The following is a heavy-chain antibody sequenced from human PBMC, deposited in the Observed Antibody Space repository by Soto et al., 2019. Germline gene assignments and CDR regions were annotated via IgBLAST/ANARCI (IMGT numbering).Heavy chain of an antibody. Sequence: SETLSLTCAVSGGSISSSNWWSWVRQPPGKGLEWIGEIYHSGSTNYNPPLKSRVTISVDKSKNQFSLKLSSVTAADTAVYYCASGFIAARRNWFDPWGQGTLVTVSS. J-gene: IGHJ5*02. D-gene: IGHD6-6*01. CDR1: GGSISSSNW. CDR2: IYHSGST. CDR3: ASGFIAARRNWFDP. V-gene: IGHV4-4*02.